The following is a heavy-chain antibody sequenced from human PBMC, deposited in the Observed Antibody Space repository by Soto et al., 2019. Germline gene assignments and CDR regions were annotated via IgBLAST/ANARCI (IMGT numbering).Heavy chain of an antibody. Sequence: PGGSLRLSCAASGFTFSSYDMHWVRQATGKGLEWVSALGTAGDTYYPGSVKGRFTISRENAKNSLYLQMNSLRARDTAVYYCARAQERDGYNYTLDYWGQGTLVTVSS. CDR1: GFTFSSYD. J-gene: IGHJ4*02. CDR3: ARAQERDGYNYTLDY. V-gene: IGHV3-13*01. D-gene: IGHD5-12*01. CDR2: LGTAGDT.